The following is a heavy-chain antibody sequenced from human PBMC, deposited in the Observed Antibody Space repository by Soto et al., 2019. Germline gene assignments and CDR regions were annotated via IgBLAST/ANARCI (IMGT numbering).Heavy chain of an antibody. CDR2: IYSSGST. Sequence: PSETLSLTCTVSGGSISSYCWSWIRQPPGKGLEWIGYIYSSGSTNYNPSLKSRVSISVDTSKNQFFLNLRSVIAADTAVYYCARGPLPHQNWFDPWGPGTLVTVS. CDR3: ARGPLPHQNWFDP. J-gene: IGHJ5*02. CDR1: GGSISSYC. V-gene: IGHV4-59*01.